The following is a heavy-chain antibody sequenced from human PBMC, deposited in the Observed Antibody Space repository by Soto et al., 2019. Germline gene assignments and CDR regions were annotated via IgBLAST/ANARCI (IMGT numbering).Heavy chain of an antibody. CDR3: ASGKGSRGWEYYFDY. V-gene: IGHV1-18*04. Sequence: QVQLVQSGAEVKKPGASVKVSCKASGYTITSYGISWVRQAPGQGLEWMGWISAYNGNTNYAQKLQGRVTMTTDTSMSTAYMELRSLRSDDTAVYYCASGKGSRGWEYYFDYWGQGTLVTVSS. D-gene: IGHD1-26*01. CDR1: GYTITSYG. J-gene: IGHJ4*02. CDR2: ISAYNGNT.